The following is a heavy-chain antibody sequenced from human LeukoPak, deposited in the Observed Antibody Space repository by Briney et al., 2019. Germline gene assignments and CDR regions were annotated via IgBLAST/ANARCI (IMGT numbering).Heavy chain of an antibody. Sequence: GGSLRLSCAASGFTFSSYSMTWVRQAPGKGLEWVSYITSSSSTIYYADSVKGRFTISRDNAKNSLYLQMNRLRDEDTDVYYCASYYYDSSGYYYYYYMDVWGKGTTVTVSS. CDR2: ITSSSSTI. CDR1: GFTFSSYS. V-gene: IGHV3-48*02. CDR3: ASYYYDSSGYYYYYYMDV. J-gene: IGHJ6*03. D-gene: IGHD3-22*01.